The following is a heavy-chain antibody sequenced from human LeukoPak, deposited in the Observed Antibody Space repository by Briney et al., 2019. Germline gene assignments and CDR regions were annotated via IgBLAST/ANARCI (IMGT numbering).Heavy chain of an antibody. J-gene: IGHJ3*02. D-gene: IGHD6-19*01. CDR3: ARDEAYSSGWSKSDAVDI. CDR2: ISAYNGNT. CDR1: GYTFTSYG. V-gene: IGHV1-18*01. Sequence: ASVKVSCKASGYTFTSYGISWVRQAPGQGLEWMGWISAYNGNTNYAQKLQGRVTMTTDTSTSTAYMELRSLRSDDTAVYYCARDEAYSSGWSKSDAVDIWGQGTMVTVSS.